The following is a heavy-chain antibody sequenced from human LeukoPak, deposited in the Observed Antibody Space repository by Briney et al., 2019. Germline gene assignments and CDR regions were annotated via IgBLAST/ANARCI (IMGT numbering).Heavy chain of an antibody. V-gene: IGHV3-21*01. CDR3: AKDLAQYCSNTSCYAAPGGMDV. D-gene: IGHD2-2*01. CDR1: GFTFSSYS. Sequence: GGSLRLSCAASGFTFSSYSMNWVRQAPGKGLEWVSSISSSSSYIYYADSVKGRFTISRDNAKNSLYLQMNSLRAEDTAVYYCAKDLAQYCSNTSCYAAPGGMDVWGQGTTVTVSS. J-gene: IGHJ6*02. CDR2: ISSSSSYI.